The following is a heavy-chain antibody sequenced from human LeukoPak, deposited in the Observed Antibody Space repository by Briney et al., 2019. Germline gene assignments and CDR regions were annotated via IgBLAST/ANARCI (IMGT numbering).Heavy chain of an antibody. CDR2: ISNTGRNT. CDR1: GFTFTDYY. CDR3: VKDFDGSGPGH. J-gene: IGHJ4*02. Sequence: GGSLRLSCATSGFTFTDYYMSGVRQAPGKGVEGVSYISNTGRNTYGAESVKGRFTISRDNDGKSLSLQMHPLRVQDTAMYYCVKDFDGSGPGHWAQEPLVPVS. V-gene: IGHV3-11*01. D-gene: IGHD4-23*01.